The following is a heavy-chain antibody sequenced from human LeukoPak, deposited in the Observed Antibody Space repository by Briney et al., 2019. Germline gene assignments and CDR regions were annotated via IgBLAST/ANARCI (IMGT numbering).Heavy chain of an antibody. Sequence: SETLSLTCTVSGGSISSYYWSWIRQPPGKGLEWIGYIYYGGSTNYNPSLKSRVTISVDTSKNQFSLKLSSVTAADTAVYYCASTPVVTAIHYFDYWGQGTLVTVSS. J-gene: IGHJ4*02. CDR2: IYYGGST. V-gene: IGHV4-59*01. D-gene: IGHD2-21*02. CDR1: GGSISSYY. CDR3: ASTPVVTAIHYFDY.